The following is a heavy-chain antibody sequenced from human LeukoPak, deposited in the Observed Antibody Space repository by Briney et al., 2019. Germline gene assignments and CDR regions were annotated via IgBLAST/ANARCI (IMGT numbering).Heavy chain of an antibody. CDR1: GFTFRDYY. CDR2: ISSSGSTI. J-gene: IGHJ5*02. V-gene: IGHV3-11*01. CDR3: ARDLGGIAAAGRDKFDP. D-gene: IGHD6-13*01. Sequence: GGSLRLSCAASGFTFRDYYMSWLRQAPGKGLEWVSYISSSGSTIYYADSVKGRFTISRDNAKNSLYLQMNSLRAEDTAVYYCARDLGGIAAAGRDKFDPWGQGTLVTVSS.